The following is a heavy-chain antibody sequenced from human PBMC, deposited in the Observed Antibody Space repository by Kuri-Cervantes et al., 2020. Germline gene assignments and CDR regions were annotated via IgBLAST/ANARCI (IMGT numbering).Heavy chain of an antibody. D-gene: IGHD3-22*01. J-gene: IGHJ4*02. CDR2: ITSTSNYI. CDR1: GFTFGDYA. Sequence: GESLKISCTDSGFTFGDYAMNWIRQAPGKGLEWVSSITSTSNYIYYADSVKGRFTISRDNAKNSLYLQMNSLRDEDTAVYYCAREIYYDSSGYYGTFDYWGQGTLVTVSS. CDR3: AREIYYDSSGYYGTFDY. V-gene: IGHV3-21*01.